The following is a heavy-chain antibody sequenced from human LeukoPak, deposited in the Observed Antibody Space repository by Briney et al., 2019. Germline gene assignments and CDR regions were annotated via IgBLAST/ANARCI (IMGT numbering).Heavy chain of an antibody. CDR2: IYTSGST. CDR3: ARTGLRSGSP. CDR1: GGSISSGSYY. V-gene: IGHV4-61*02. D-gene: IGHD3-10*01. J-gene: IGHJ5*02. Sequence: PSETLSLTCTVSGGSISSGSYYWSWIRQPAGKGLEWIGRIYTSGSTNYNPSLKSRVTISVDTSKNQFSLKLSSVTAADTAVYYCARTGLRSGSPWGQGTLVTVSS.